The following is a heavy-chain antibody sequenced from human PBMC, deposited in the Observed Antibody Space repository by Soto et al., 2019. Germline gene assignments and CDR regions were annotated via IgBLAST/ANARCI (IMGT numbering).Heavy chain of an antibody. Sequence: PSETLSLTCSVSGVSISSYYWSWIRQPPGKGLEWIGYIYYSGGTNFNPSLKSRVTMSLDSSKNQFSLRLSSVTAADTAMYYCARAGVATIYPGNNWFDPWGQGTLVTVSS. CDR1: GVSISSYY. CDR3: ARAGVATIYPGNNWFDP. D-gene: IGHD5-12*01. CDR2: IYYSGGT. J-gene: IGHJ5*02. V-gene: IGHV4-59*01.